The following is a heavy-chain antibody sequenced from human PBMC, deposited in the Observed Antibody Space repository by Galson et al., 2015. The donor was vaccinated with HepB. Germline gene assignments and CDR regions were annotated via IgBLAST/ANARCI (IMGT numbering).Heavy chain of an antibody. Sequence: SLRLSCAASGFIFSDYAMSWVRQAPGKGLEWVSSISSSGGTTYDADSVKGRFTISRDNSKNTLYLQMNSLRGEDTALYYCARLQCMRKTCSPGVREWLAPVDSWGQGALVTVSS. D-gene: IGHD6-19*01. CDR1: GFIFSDYA. V-gene: IGHV3-23*01. CDR3: ARLQCMRKTCSPGVREWLAPVDS. CDR2: ISSSGGTT. J-gene: IGHJ4*02.